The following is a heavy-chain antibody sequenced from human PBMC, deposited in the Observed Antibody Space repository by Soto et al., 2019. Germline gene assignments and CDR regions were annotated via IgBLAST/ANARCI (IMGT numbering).Heavy chain of an antibody. J-gene: IGHJ5*02. CDR1: GYTFTSYG. CDR3: GRPRGPGVTVTTYGWFDP. Sequence: ASVKVSCKASGYTFTSYGISWVRQAPGQGLEWMGWISAYNGNTNYAQKLQGRVTMTTDTSTSTAYMELRSLRSDDTAVYYCGRPRGPGVTVTTYGWFDPGGQEPLATVSP. CDR2: ISAYNGNT. V-gene: IGHV1-18*01. D-gene: IGHD4-17*01.